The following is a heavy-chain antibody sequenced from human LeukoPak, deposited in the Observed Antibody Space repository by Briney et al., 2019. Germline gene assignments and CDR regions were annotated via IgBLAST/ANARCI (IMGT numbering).Heavy chain of an antibody. CDR1: GYTFTGYY. CDR3: ATQYYYDSSGYYGERYYFDY. V-gene: IGHV1-2*02. CDR2: INPNSGGT. D-gene: IGHD3-22*01. Sequence: APVKVSCKASGYTFTGYYMHWVRQAPGQGLEWMGWINPNSGGTNYAQKFQGRVTMTRDTSISTAYMELSRLRSDDTAVYYCATQYYYDSSGYYGERYYFDYWGQGTLVTVSS. J-gene: IGHJ4*02.